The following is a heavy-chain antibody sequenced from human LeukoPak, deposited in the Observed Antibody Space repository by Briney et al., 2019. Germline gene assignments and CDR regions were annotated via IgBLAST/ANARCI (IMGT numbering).Heavy chain of an antibody. CDR2: ISSSTSTI. D-gene: IGHD3-10*01. V-gene: IGHV3-48*01. CDR3: AKGVRITMVRGAFDI. CDR1: GFTFSTYS. Sequence: GGSLRLSCEASGFTFSTYSMNWVRQAPGKGLEWVSYISSSTSTIYYADSVKGRFTISRDNAESSLYLQMNSLRAEHTALYYCAKGVRITMVRGAFDIWGQGTMVTVSS. J-gene: IGHJ3*02.